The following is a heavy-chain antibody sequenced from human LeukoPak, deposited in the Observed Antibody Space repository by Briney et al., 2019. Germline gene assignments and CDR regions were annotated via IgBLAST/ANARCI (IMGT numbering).Heavy chain of an antibody. V-gene: IGHV1-2*02. D-gene: IGHD5-12*01. CDR2: INPNSGGT. Sequence: ASVKVSCKASGYTFTGYYMHWVRQAPGQGLEWMGWINPNSGGTNYAQKFQGRVTMTRDTSISTAHMELSRLRSDDTAVYYCARDVVGGYRDAFDIWGQGTMVTVSS. J-gene: IGHJ3*02. CDR3: ARDVVGGYRDAFDI. CDR1: GYTFTGYY.